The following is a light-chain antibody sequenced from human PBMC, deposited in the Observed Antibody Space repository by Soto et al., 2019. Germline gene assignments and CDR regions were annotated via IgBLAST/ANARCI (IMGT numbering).Light chain of an antibody. CDR1: QSISNY. V-gene: IGKV1-39*01. J-gene: IGKJ4*01. CDR3: QQSYSTPHS. Sequence: DIEMTQSPSSLSASVGDRVTITCRASQSISNYLNWYQQKLGKAPKLLIYAASSLQSGVPSRFSDSGAETAFTLTISSLQPEDVATYFCQQSYSTPHSFGGGTRVEI. CDR2: AAS.